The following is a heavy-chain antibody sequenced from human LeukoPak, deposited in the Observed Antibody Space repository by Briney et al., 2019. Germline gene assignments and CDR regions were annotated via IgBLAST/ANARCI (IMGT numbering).Heavy chain of an antibody. V-gene: IGHV4-34*01. D-gene: IGHD2-2*01. CDR3: AREIGCSSTSCFLFDP. CDR1: GGSFSGYY. J-gene: IGHJ5*02. Sequence: SETLSLTCAVYGGSFSGYYWSWIRQPPGKGLEWIGEINHSGSTNYNPSLKSRVTMSVDTSKNQFSLKLSSVTAADTAVYYCAREIGCSSTSCFLFDPWGQGTLVTVSS. CDR2: INHSGST.